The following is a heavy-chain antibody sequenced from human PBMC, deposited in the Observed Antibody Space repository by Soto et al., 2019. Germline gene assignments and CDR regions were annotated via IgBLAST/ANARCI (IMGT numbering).Heavy chain of an antibody. CDR1: GFTFSSYG. CDR3: AKAGALSRMDV. J-gene: IGHJ6*02. D-gene: IGHD3-16*02. CDR2: ISYDGSNK. V-gene: IGHV3-30*18. Sequence: PGGSLRLSCAASGFTFSSYGMHWVRQAPGKGLEWVAVISYDGSNKYYADSVKGRFTISRDNSKNTLYLQMNSLRAEDTAVYYCAKAGALSRMDVWGQGTTVTVSS.